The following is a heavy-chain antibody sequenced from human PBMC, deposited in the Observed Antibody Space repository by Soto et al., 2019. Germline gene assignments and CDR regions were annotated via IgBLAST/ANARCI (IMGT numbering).Heavy chain of an antibody. CDR2: IIPIFGTA. J-gene: IGHJ6*02. D-gene: IGHD6-6*01. Sequence: SVKVSCKASGGTFSSYAISWVRQAPGQGLEWMGGIIPIFGTANYAQKFQGRVTITADKSTSTAYMELSSLRSEDTAVYYCARDGSSSPATRDYYYGMDVWGQGTTVTVSS. CDR3: ARDGSSSPATRDYYYGMDV. V-gene: IGHV1-69*06. CDR1: GGTFSSYA.